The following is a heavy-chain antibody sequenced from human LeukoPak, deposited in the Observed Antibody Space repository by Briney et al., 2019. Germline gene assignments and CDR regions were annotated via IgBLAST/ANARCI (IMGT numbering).Heavy chain of an antibody. D-gene: IGHD2-2*01. J-gene: IGHJ4*02. V-gene: IGHV4-39*01. CDR3: ARGEGYCSSTSCPYYFDY. Sequence: SETLSLTCTVSGGSISRYYWSWIRQPPGKGLEWIGSIYYSGSTYYNPSLKSRVTISVDTSKNQFSLKLSSVTAADTAVYYCARGEGYCSSTSCPYYFDYWGQGTLVTVSS. CDR2: IYYSGST. CDR1: GGSISRYY.